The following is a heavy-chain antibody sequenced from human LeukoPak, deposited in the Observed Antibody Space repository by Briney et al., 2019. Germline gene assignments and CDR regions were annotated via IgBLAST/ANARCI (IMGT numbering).Heavy chain of an antibody. CDR2: ISGSGGST. CDR1: GFTFSSYA. CDR3: AKAPGGIVGY. V-gene: IGHV3-23*01. D-gene: IGHD3-16*01. Sequence: GGSLRLSCAASGFTFSSYAMSWVRQAPGKGLEWVSAISGSGGSTYYADSVKGRFTISRDNSKNTVYLQMNSLRADDTAVYYCAKAPGGIVGYWGQGTLVTVSS. J-gene: IGHJ4*02.